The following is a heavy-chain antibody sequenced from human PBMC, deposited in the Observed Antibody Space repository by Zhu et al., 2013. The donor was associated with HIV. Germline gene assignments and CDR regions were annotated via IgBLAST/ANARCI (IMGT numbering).Heavy chain of an antibody. CDR2: VNPDSGGT. J-gene: IGHJ5*02. D-gene: IGHD3-3*01. Sequence: QVQLVQSGAEVKKPGASVKVSCKASGYTFTSYDINWVRQATGQGLEWMGWVNPDSGGTNFAQKFQDRVTMTRDTSISTAYMELSRLRSDDTAVYYCARDFGRGAATFDPSGPREP. CDR1: GYTFTSYD. V-gene: IGHV1-2*02. CDR3: ARDFGRGAATFDP.